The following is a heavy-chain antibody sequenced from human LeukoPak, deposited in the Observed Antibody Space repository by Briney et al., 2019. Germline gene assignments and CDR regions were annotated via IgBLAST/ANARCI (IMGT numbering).Heavy chain of an antibody. V-gene: IGHV1-8*01. CDR3: ARGGAIAAAGTNWFDP. CDR2: VNPNSGNT. J-gene: IGHJ5*02. D-gene: IGHD6-13*01. Sequence: ASVKVSCKASGYTFTSYDINWVRQATGQGLEWMGWVNPNSGNTGYAQKFQGRVTMTRNTSISTAYMELSSLRSEDTAVYYCARGGAIAAAGTNWFDPWGQGTLVTVSS. CDR1: GYTFTSYD.